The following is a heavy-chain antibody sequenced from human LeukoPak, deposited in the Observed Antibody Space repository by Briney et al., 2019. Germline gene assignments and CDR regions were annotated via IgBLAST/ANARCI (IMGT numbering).Heavy chain of an antibody. J-gene: IGHJ3*02. Sequence: PGGSLRFSCTASGFMFNNFGMHWVRQAPGKGLEWVAVIWYDGSTKYYADSVKGRFTISRDNSKNTLYLEMISLKADDTAVYFCARRSGSGNYAWDAFDIWGQGTMVTVSS. CDR3: ARRSGSGNYAWDAFDI. CDR1: GFMFNNFG. V-gene: IGHV3-33*08. D-gene: IGHD3-10*01. CDR2: IWYDGSTK.